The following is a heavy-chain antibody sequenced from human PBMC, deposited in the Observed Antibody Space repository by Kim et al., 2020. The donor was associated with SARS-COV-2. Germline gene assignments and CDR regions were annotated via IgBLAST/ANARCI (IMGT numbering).Heavy chain of an antibody. CDR3: TRENHMITFGAMIRWFDP. D-gene: IGHD3-16*01. J-gene: IGHJ5*02. V-gene: IGHV3-73*01. Sequence: GGSLRLSCVASGFTFSAAGVNWVRQAAGKGLEWIGRSRNKANNYATSYAAAVKGRFTISRDDSKNAAYLQMNSLKTEDTAVYYCTRENHMITFGAMIRWFDPWGQGTRVIVSS. CDR2: SRNKANNYAT. CDR1: GFTFSAAG.